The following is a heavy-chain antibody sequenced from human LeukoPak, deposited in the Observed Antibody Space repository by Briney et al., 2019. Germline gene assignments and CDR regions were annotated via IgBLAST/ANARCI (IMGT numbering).Heavy chain of an antibody. CDR1: GFIFPNYG. V-gene: IGHV3-33*01. CDR3: GRVGYSTSWYNLDY. D-gene: IGHD6-13*01. J-gene: IGHJ4*02. Sequence: PGGSLRLSCAASGFIFPNYGVNWVRQAPGKGLEWVAVIWYDGGRKYYADSVRGRFTVSRDNSKNTVILQMNSLRVEDTAVYYCGRVGYSTSWYNLDYWGQGTLVTVSP. CDR2: IWYDGGRK.